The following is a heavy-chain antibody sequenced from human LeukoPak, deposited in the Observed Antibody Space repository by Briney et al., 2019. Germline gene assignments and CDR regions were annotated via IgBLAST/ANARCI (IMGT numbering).Heavy chain of an antibody. CDR1: GFTFTSSA. D-gene: IGHD5-12*01. CDR2: IVVGSGNT. J-gene: IGHJ5*02. Sequence: ASVKVSCKASGFTFTSSAMQWVRQARGQRLEWIGWIVVGSGNTNYAQKLQGRVTMTTDTSTSTAYMELRSLRSDDTAVYYCARDLVSGSNWFDPWGQGTLVTVSS. V-gene: IGHV1-58*02. CDR3: ARDLVSGSNWFDP.